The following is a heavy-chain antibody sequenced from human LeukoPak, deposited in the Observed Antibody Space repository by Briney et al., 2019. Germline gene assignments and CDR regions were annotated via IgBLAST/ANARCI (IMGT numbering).Heavy chain of an antibody. CDR1: GGSFSGYY. V-gene: IGHV4-59*08. Sequence: SETLSLTCAVYGGSFSGYYWSWIRQPPGKGLEWIGYIYYSGSTNYNPSLKSRVTISVDTSKNQFSLKLSSVTAADTAVYYCASGRFPSYGYSYFDYWGQGTLVTVSS. D-gene: IGHD5-18*01. CDR2: IYYSGST. J-gene: IGHJ4*02. CDR3: ASGRFPSYGYSYFDY.